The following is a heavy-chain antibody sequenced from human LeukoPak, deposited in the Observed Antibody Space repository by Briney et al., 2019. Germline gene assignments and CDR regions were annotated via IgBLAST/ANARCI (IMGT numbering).Heavy chain of an antibody. CDR3: ARVSSSWYGGYYGMDV. V-gene: IGHV3-30-3*01. CDR2: TSFDESNK. Sequence: PGGSLRLSCAASGFTFSTYAMHWVRQAPGKGLEWVAFTSFDESNKLYADSVEGRFTISRDNSKNTLFLQMHNLRVDDTAVYYCARVSSSWYGGYYGMDVWGQGTTVTVSS. J-gene: IGHJ6*02. CDR1: GFTFSTYA. D-gene: IGHD6-13*01.